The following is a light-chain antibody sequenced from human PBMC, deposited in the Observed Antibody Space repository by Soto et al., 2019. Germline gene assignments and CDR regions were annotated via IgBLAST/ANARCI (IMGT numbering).Light chain of an antibody. CDR1: QSISSW. V-gene: IGKV1-5*03. CDR3: QQYNSYTWT. J-gene: IGKJ1*01. Sequence: DIQMTQSPSTLSASVGDRVTITCRASQSISSWLAWYQQKPGKAPKLLIYKASSLESGVPSRFSGSGSSTEFTLPISSLQPDDLATYYCQQYNSYTWTFGQGTKLEIQ. CDR2: KAS.